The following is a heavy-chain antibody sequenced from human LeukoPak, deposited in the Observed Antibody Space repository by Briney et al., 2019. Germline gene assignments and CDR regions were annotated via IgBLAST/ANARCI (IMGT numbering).Heavy chain of an antibody. V-gene: IGHV4-4*07. Sequence: SETLSLTCTVSGGSISSYYRSWIRQPPGKGLEWIGRIYTSGSTNYNPSLKSGVNMLVDTSKNQFSLELSSVTAADTAVYYCARDSSSWDFDYWGQGTLVTVSS. D-gene: IGHD6-13*01. CDR1: GGSISSYY. CDR2: IYTSGST. CDR3: ARDSSSWDFDY. J-gene: IGHJ4*02.